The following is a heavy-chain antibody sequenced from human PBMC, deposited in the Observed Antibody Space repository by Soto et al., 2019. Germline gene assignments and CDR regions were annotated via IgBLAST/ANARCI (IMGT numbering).Heavy chain of an antibody. V-gene: IGHV1-2*04. Sequence: QVQLVQSGAEVKKPGASVKVSCKASGYTFTGYYMHWVRQAPGQGLEWMGWINPNSGGTNYAQKFQGWVTMTRDTSTSTASVELSRLRSDDTAVYYCARATWGPPGMAAAYEYGMDVWGQGTTVTVSS. D-gene: IGHD6-13*01. CDR1: GYTFTGYY. J-gene: IGHJ6*02. CDR3: ARATWGPPGMAAAYEYGMDV. CDR2: INPNSGGT.